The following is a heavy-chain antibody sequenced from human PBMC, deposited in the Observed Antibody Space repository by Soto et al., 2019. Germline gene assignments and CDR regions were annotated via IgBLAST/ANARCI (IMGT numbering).Heavy chain of an antibody. J-gene: IGHJ6*02. D-gene: IGHD2-15*01. CDR2: ILFDGNKK. CDR1: GFTFSSYG. Sequence: GGSLRLSCAASGFTFSSYGMHWVRQAPGKGLEWVAVILFDGNKKYYADSVKGRFTISRDNSKNTLYLQMNSLRAEDTAVYYCAKDDVLVEVVARDYYGMDVWGQGTTVTAP. V-gene: IGHV3-30*18. CDR3: AKDDVLVEVVARDYYGMDV.